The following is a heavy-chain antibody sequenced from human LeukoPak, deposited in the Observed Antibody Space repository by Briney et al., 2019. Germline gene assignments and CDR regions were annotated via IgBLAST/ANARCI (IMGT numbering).Heavy chain of an antibody. D-gene: IGHD4-17*01. CDR1: GFTVSSNY. Sequence: PGGSLRLSCAASGFTVSSNYMSWVRQAPGKGLEWVSAISGSGGSTYYADSVKGRFTISRDNSKNTLYLQMNSLRAEDTAVYYCAKDVRGDGEDAFDIWGQGTMVTVSS. V-gene: IGHV3-23*01. J-gene: IGHJ3*02. CDR3: AKDVRGDGEDAFDI. CDR2: ISGSGGST.